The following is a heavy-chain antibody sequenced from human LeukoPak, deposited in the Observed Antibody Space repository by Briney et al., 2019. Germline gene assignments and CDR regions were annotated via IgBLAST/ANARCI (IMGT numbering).Heavy chain of an antibody. V-gene: IGHV3-66*01. Sequence: GRSLRLSCAASGFTFSSYAMHWVRQAPGKGLEWVSVIYSGGSTYYADSVKGRFTISRDNSKNTLYLQMNSLRAGDTAVYYCARETRWFDPWGQGTLVTVSS. J-gene: IGHJ5*02. CDR3: ARETRWFDP. CDR1: GFTFSSYA. CDR2: IYSGGST. D-gene: IGHD4-11*01.